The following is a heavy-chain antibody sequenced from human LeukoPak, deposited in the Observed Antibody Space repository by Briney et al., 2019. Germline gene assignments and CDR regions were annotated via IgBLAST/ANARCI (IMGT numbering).Heavy chain of an antibody. CDR3: ARFDYGDGRFDY. Sequence: SETLSLTCIVSGGSISSGGSYWSWIRQHPGKGLEWIGYIYYSGSTYHNPSLKNRVTISVYTSKNQFSLKLSSVTAADTAVYYCARFDYGDGRFDYWGQGTLVTVSS. CDR1: GGSISSGGSY. J-gene: IGHJ4*02. CDR2: IYYSGST. V-gene: IGHV4-31*03. D-gene: IGHD4-17*01.